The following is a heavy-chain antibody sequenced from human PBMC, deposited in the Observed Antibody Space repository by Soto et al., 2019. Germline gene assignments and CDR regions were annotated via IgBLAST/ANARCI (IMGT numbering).Heavy chain of an antibody. CDR1: GYSFTSYW. CDR3: ARQAVLLWFGELSPLDY. J-gene: IGHJ4*02. Sequence: PGESLKISCKGSGYSFTSYWIGWVRQMPGKGLEWMGIIYPGDSDTRYSPSFQGQVTISADKSISTAYLQWSSLKASDTAMYYCARQAVLLWFGELSPLDYWGQGTLVTVSS. V-gene: IGHV5-51*01. CDR2: IYPGDSDT. D-gene: IGHD3-10*01.